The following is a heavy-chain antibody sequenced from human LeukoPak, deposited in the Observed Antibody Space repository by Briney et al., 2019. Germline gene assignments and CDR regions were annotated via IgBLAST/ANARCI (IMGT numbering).Heavy chain of an antibody. J-gene: IGHJ4*02. CDR1: GYTFTSYD. CDR3: ARARHRRYYYDSSGYYFFDY. Sequence: ASVKVSCKASGYTFTSYDINWVRQATGQGLEWMGWMNPNSGNTGYAQKFQGRVTMTRNTSISTAYMELSSLRSEATAVYYCARARHRRYYYDSSGYYFFDYWGQGTLVTVSS. D-gene: IGHD3-22*01. CDR2: MNPNSGNT. V-gene: IGHV1-8*01.